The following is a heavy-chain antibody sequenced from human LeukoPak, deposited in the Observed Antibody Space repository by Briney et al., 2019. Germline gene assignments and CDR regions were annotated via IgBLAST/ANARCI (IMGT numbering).Heavy chain of an antibody. D-gene: IGHD3-10*01. CDR2: ISYDGSNK. J-gene: IGHJ4*02. V-gene: IGHV3-30*18. CDR3: AKDINVLLWFGPHY. CDR1: GFTFSSYG. Sequence: PGGSLRLSCAASGFTFSSYGMHWVRQAPGKGLEWVAVISYDGSNKYYVDSVKGRFTISRDNSKNTLYLQMNSLRAEDTAAYYCAKDINVLLWFGPHYWGQGTLVTVSS.